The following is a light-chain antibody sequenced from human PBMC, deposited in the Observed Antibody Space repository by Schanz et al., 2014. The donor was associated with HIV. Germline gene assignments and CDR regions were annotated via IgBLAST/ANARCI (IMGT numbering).Light chain of an antibody. CDR2: ANN. V-gene: IGLV1-44*01. CDR1: GSNIGSNA. J-gene: IGLJ3*02. Sequence: QSVLTQPPSASGTPGQRVTISCSGSGSNIGSNAVHWYQQLPGTAPKLLMYANNQRASGVPDRFSGSGSGTSASLAITGLRSEDEADYYCAAWDGSLNVWVFGGGTKLTVL. CDR3: AAWDGSLNVWV.